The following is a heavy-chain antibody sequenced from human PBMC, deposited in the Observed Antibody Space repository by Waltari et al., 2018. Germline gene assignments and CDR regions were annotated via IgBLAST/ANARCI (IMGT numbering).Heavy chain of an antibody. Sequence: QVQLQESGPGLVKPSQTLSLTCTVSGGSISSGDYFWSWIRQPPGKGLEWIWYIYYTGSTYYSPSLKSRVTISLDTSKNQFSLKLTSVTAADTAVYYCARGNTGLNFDYWGQGTLVTVSS. CDR1: GGSISSGDYF. CDR3: ARGNTGLNFDY. V-gene: IGHV4-30-4*08. CDR2: IYYTGST. D-gene: IGHD4-4*01. J-gene: IGHJ4*02.